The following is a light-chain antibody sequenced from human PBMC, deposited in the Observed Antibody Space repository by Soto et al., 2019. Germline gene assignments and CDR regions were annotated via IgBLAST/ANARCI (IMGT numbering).Light chain of an antibody. Sequence: QSALTQPASVSGSPGQSITISCTGTSSDVGGYNYVSWCQQHPGKAPKLMIYEVSNRPSGVSNRFSGSKSGNTASLTISGLQAEDEADYYCSSYTSISTWVFGGGTNLTVL. CDR3: SSYTSISTWV. CDR1: SSDVGGYNY. V-gene: IGLV2-14*01. J-gene: IGLJ3*02. CDR2: EVS.